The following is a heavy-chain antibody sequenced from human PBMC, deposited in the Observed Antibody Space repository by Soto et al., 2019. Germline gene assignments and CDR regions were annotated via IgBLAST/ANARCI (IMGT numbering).Heavy chain of an antibody. CDR2: ISAYNGNT. CDR1: GYTFTSYG. V-gene: IGHV1-18*01. CDR3: ARPPAAGTKCAFDI. Sequence: ASVTVSCQASGYTFTSYGISWVRQAPGQGLEWMGWISAYNGNTNYAQKLQGRVTMTTDTSTSTAYMELRSLRSDDTAVYYCARPPAAGTKCAFDIWGQGTMVTVSS. J-gene: IGHJ3*02. D-gene: IGHD6-13*01.